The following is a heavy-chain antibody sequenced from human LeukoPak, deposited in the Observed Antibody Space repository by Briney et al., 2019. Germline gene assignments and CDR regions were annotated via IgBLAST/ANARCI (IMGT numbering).Heavy chain of an antibody. CDR3: ASPPHEGGVITYFDY. J-gene: IGHJ4*02. Sequence: GGSLRLSCAASGFTLSNYAMHWVRQPAGKGLEWVSAIGTAGDTFYPGSVKGRFTISRDNAKKSLFLQMNSLRAEDTAVYYCASPPHEGGVITYFDYWGQGTLVTVSS. V-gene: IGHV3-13*01. D-gene: IGHD3-10*01. CDR1: GFTLSNYA. CDR2: IGTAGDT.